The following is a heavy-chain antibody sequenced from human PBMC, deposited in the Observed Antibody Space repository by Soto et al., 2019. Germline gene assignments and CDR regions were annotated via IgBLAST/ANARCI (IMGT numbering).Heavy chain of an antibody. CDR2: ISSSGSTI. CDR3: AREIAAAGYYYYGMDV. D-gene: IGHD6-13*01. CDR1: GFTFSSYE. J-gene: IGHJ6*02. Sequence: EVQLVESGGGLVQPGGSLRLSCAASGFTFSSYEMNWVRQAPGKGLEWVSYISSSGSTIYYADSVKGRFTISRDNAKNSLYLQMNSLRAEDTAVYYCAREIAAAGYYYYGMDVWGQGTTVTVSS. V-gene: IGHV3-48*03.